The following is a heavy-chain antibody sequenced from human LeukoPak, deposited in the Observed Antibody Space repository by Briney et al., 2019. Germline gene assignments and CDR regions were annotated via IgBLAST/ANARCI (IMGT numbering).Heavy chain of an antibody. J-gene: IGHJ5*02. CDR1: GFTFSSYW. CDR2: INSDGSST. Sequence: QTGGSLRLPCAASGFTFSSYWMHWVRQAPGKGLVWVSRINSDGSSTSYADSVKGRFTISRDNAKNTLYLQMNSLRAEDTAVYYCARDRDCSGGSCYSLVWFDPWGQGTLVTVSS. CDR3: ARDRDCSGGSCYSLVWFDP. V-gene: IGHV3-74*01. D-gene: IGHD2-15*01.